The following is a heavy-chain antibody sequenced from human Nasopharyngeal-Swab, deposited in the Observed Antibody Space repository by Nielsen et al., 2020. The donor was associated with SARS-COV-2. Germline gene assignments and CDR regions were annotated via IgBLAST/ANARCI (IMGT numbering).Heavy chain of an antibody. CDR2: ISSSSSYI. V-gene: IGHV3-21*01. Sequence: WIRQPPGKGLEWVSSISSSSSYIYYADSVKGRFTISRDNAKNSLYLQMNSLRAEDTVVYYCARFALGLTYGPLLSYYMDVWGKGTTVTVSS. CDR3: ARFALGLTYGPLLSYYMDV. D-gene: IGHD3-10*01. J-gene: IGHJ6*03.